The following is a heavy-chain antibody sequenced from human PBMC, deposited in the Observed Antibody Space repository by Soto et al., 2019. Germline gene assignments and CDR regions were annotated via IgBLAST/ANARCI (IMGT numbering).Heavy chain of an antibody. CDR3: ARKVLGSTSRPDYWYFDL. Sequence: EVQLLESGGGLVQPGGSLRLSCAGSGFTFINYAMNWVRQAPGKGLEWVSTISGGGDATFFADSVRGRFTISRDNSKNTVTLQMNNLGVDGTAVYFCARKVLGSTSRPDYWYFDLWGRGTLVTVSS. J-gene: IGHJ2*01. V-gene: IGHV3-23*01. CDR2: ISGGGDAT. CDR1: GFTFINYA. D-gene: IGHD3-10*01.